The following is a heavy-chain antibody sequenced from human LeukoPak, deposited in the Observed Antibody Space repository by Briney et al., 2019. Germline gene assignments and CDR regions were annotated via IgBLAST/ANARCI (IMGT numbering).Heavy chain of an antibody. CDR3: ARGGNYFRFDP. CDR1: GYTFTNYI. J-gene: IGHJ5*02. CDR2: ISAYNGNT. Sequence: ASVKVTCKASGYTFTNYIISWVRQAPGQGLEWMGWISAYNGNTNYAQKLQGRVTMTTDTSTATAYMELRSLRSDDTAVYYCARGGNYFRFDPWGQGTLVTVSS. D-gene: IGHD1-26*01. V-gene: IGHV1-18*01.